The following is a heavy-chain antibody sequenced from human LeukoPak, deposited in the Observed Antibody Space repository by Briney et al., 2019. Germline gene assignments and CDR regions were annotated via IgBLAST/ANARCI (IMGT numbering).Heavy chain of an antibody. V-gene: IGHV3-7*05. CDR2: MNPDGSTK. Sequence: GGSLRLSCAASGFAFSSSWMAWVRQAPGKGLEWVANMNPDGSTKNYVDSVGGRFTISRDNAKNSLYLQMNSLRADDTAVYYCARDRVDTAAFDPWGQGTLVTVSS. J-gene: IGHJ5*02. CDR3: ARDRVDTAAFDP. CDR1: GFAFSSSW. D-gene: IGHD5-18*01.